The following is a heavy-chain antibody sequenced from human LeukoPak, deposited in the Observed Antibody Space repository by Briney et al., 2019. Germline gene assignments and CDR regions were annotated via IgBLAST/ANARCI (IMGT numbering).Heavy chain of an antibody. CDR3: AKFGPSIPYSSSWFPDY. CDR1: GFTFSSYA. Sequence: GGSLRLSCAASGFTFSSYAMSWVRQAPGKGLEWVSAISGSGGSTYYADSVKGRFTISRDNSKNTLYLQMNSLRAEDTAVYYCAKFGPSIPYSSSWFPDYWGQGTLVTVSS. D-gene: IGHD6-13*01. CDR2: ISGSGGST. V-gene: IGHV3-23*01. J-gene: IGHJ4*02.